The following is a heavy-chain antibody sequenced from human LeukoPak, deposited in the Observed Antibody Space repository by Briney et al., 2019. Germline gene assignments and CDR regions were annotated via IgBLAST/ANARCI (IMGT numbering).Heavy chain of an antibody. D-gene: IGHD1-26*01. CDR2: IRYDGSNK. J-gene: IGHJ3*02. Sequence: GGSLRLSCAASGFTFSSYGMQWVRQAPGKGLEWVAFIRYDGSNKYYADSVKGRFTISRDNSKNTLYLQMNSLRAEDTAVYYCATNGSGSYYADDAFDIWGQGTMVTVSS. CDR3: ATNGSGSYYADDAFDI. CDR1: GFTFSSYG. V-gene: IGHV3-30*02.